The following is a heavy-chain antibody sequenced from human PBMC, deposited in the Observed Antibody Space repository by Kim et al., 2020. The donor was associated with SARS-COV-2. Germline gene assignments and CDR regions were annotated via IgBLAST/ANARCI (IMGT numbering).Heavy chain of an antibody. J-gene: IGHJ6*02. V-gene: IGHV4-31*03. CDR2: IYYSGST. D-gene: IGHD3-9*01. CDR1: GGSISSGGYY. Sequence: SETLSLTCTVSGGSISSGGYYWSWIRQHPGKGLEWIGYIYYSGSTYYNPSLKSRVTISVDTSKNQFSLKLSSVTAADTAVYYCARELRYFDWSYGMDVWGQGTTVTVSS. CDR3: ARELRYFDWSYGMDV.